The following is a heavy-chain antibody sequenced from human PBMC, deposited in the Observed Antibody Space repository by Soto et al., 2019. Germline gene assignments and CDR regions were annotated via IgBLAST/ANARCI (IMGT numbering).Heavy chain of an antibody. CDR1: GFSLSGYW. CDR2: IDTYGSAT. D-gene: IGHD6-19*01. CDR3: VRVLKSIGWDNDVFDI. J-gene: IGHJ3*02. V-gene: IGHV3-74*01. Sequence: SLRLSCAASGFSLSGYWMHWVRQAPGKGLVWVSRIDTYGSATKYADSVEGRFSISKDNAENTLYLQMNNLRADDTAVYYCVRVLKSIGWDNDVFDIWGQGTMVTVSS.